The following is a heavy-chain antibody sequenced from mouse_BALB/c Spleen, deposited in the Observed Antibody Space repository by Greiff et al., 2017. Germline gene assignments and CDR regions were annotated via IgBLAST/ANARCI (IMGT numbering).Heavy chain of an antibody. CDR2: IWAGGST. V-gene: IGHV2-9*02. CDR1: GFSLTSYG. CDR3: ARDDVGAMDY. J-gene: IGHJ4*01. Sequence: VKVVESGPGLVAPSQSLSITCTVSGFSLTSYGVHWVRQPPGKGLEWLGVIWAGGSTNYNSALMSRLSISKDNSKSQVFLKMNSLQTDDTAMYYCARDDVGAMDYWGQGTSVTVSS.